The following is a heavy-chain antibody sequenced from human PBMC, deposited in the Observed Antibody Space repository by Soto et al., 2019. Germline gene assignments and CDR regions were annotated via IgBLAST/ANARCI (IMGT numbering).Heavy chain of an antibody. CDR1: VFIFSSYD. Sequence: PWWSLRLSCSVSVFIFSSYDMSWLRQAPGKGLEWVSTILVGGSTHYEDSVKGRFTISRDTSKNAVYLQMNSLTAGDPAFYYCAKATATSGGAFEVYGQGTMVTVAS. D-gene: IGHD1-1*01. J-gene: IGHJ3*01. V-gene: IGHV3-23*01. CDR3: AKATATSGGAFEV. CDR2: ILVGGST.